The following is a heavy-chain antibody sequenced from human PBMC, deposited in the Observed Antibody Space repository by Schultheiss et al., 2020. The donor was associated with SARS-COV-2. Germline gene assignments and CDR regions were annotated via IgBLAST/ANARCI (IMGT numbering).Heavy chain of an antibody. J-gene: IGHJ5*02. V-gene: IGHV3-64D*06. CDR3: VKDLGRYCSSTSCYATQAHNNWFDP. CDR2: ISSNGGST. Sequence: GESLKISCSASGFTFSSYAMHWVRQAPGKGLEYVSAISSNGGSTYYADSVKGRFTISRDNSKNTLYLQMSSLRAEDTAVYYCVKDLGRYCSSTSCYATQAHNNWFDPWGQGTLVTVSS. CDR1: GFTFSSYA. D-gene: IGHD2-2*01.